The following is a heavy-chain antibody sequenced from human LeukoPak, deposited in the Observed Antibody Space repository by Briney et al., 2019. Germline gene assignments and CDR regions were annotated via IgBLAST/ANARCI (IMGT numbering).Heavy chain of an antibody. CDR2: IGGSGGSA. J-gene: IGHJ4*02. V-gene: IGHV3-23*01. CDR1: GFTFSDYA. Sequence: PGGSLRLSCAASGFTFSDYAMSWVRQAPGKGLEWVSSIGGSGGSAYYTDSVKGRFTISRDNSKDTLFLQMNSLRAEDTAVYYCAKRVRTGYNYGYPDYWGQGTLVTVSS. D-gene: IGHD5-18*01. CDR3: AKRVRTGYNYGYPDY.